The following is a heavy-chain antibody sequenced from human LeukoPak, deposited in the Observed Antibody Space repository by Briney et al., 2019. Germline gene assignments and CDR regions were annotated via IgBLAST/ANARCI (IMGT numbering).Heavy chain of an antibody. V-gene: IGHV4-4*07. CDR1: GGSISIYY. Sequence: SETLSLTCTVSGGSISIYYWSWIRQPAGKGLEWIGRIDTSGITNYNPSLKSRVSMSVDTSKNQFSLWLSSVTAADTAVYYCARVGDYALKDWGQGTLVTVSS. CDR2: IDTSGIT. CDR3: ARVGDYALKD. D-gene: IGHD3-16*01. J-gene: IGHJ4*02.